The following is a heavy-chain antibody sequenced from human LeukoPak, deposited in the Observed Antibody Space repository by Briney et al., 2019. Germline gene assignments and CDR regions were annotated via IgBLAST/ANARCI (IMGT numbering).Heavy chain of an antibody. V-gene: IGHV4-4*02. D-gene: IGHD3-9*01. CDR2: IYHSGST. CDR3: ARLRRHYDILTGYYSDYYYYYYMDV. CDR1: GGSISSSDW. J-gene: IGHJ6*03. Sequence: PSGTLSLTCAVSGGSISSSDWWSWVRQPPGKGLEWIGEIYHSGSTNYNPSLKSRVTISVDKSKNQFSLKLSSVTAADTAVYYCARLRRHYDILTGYYSDYYYYYYMDVWGKGTTVTISS.